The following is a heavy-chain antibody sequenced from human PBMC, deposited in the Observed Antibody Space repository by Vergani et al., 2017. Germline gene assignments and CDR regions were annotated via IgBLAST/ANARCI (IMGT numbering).Heavy chain of an antibody. D-gene: IGHD3-22*01. V-gene: IGHV3-23*01. J-gene: IGHJ3*02. CDR1: GFTFSSYA. CDR3: AKDRGYYDSSGYSDAFDI. Sequence: EVQLLESGGGLVQPGGSLRLSCAASGFTFSSYAMSWVRQAPGKGLEWVSAISGSGGSTYYADPVKGRFTLSRDNSKNTLYLQMNSLRAEDTAVYYCAKDRGYYDSSGYSDAFDIWGQGTMVTVSS. CDR2: ISGSGGST.